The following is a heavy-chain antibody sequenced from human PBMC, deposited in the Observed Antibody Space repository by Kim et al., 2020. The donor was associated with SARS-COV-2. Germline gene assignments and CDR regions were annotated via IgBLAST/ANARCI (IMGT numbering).Heavy chain of an antibody. CDR1: GFTFTSSA. CDR2: IVVGSGNT. J-gene: IGHJ2*01. V-gene: IGHV1-58*02. D-gene: IGHD2-15*01. Sequence: SVKVSCKASGFTFTSSAMQWVRQARGQRLEWIGWIVVGSGNTNYAQKFQERVTITRDMSTSTAYMELSSLRSEDTAVYYCAAFVAATLEQYVDWYFDLWRRGTLVTVSS. CDR3: AAFVAATLEQYVDWYFDL.